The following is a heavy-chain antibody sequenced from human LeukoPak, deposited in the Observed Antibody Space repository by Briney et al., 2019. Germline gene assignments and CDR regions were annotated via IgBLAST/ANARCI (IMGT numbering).Heavy chain of an antibody. CDR1: GLTFSSYA. CDR3: AKGLAIAAAGTSLGY. Sequence: GGSLRLACAASGLTFSSYAMSWVRQAPGKGLEWVSAISGSGAGTYYADSVKGRFTISRDNSKNSLYLQMNSLRTEDTALYYCAKGLAIAAAGTSLGYWGQGTLVTVSS. D-gene: IGHD6-13*01. V-gene: IGHV3-23*01. J-gene: IGHJ4*02. CDR2: ISGSGAGT.